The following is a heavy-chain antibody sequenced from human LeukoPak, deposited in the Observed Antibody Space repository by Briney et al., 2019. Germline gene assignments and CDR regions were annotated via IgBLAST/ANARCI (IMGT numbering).Heavy chain of an antibody. CDR1: GFTFSSYS. J-gene: IGHJ3*02. V-gene: IGHV3-21*01. D-gene: IGHD2-15*01. Sequence: GGSLRLSCAASGFTFSSYSMSWVRQAPGKGLEWVSSISSGSTYIYYADSMKGRFTISRDNAKNSLYLQMNSLRAEDTAVYYCASRPAPRDAFDIWGQGTMVTVSS. CDR3: ASRPAPRDAFDI. CDR2: ISSGSTYI.